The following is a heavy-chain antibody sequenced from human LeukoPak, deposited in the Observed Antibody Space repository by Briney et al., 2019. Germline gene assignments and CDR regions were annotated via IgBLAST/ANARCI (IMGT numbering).Heavy chain of an antibody. CDR3: AKDGHTLWFGERGYYFDY. V-gene: IGHV3-30*18. Sequence: GGSLRLSCAASGFTFSSYGMHWVRQAPGKGLEWVAVISYDGSNKYYADSVKGRFTISRDNSKNTLYLQMNSLRAEDTAVYYCAKDGHTLWFGERGYYFDYWGQGTLVTVSS. D-gene: IGHD3-10*01. CDR2: ISYDGSNK. CDR1: GFTFSSYG. J-gene: IGHJ4*02.